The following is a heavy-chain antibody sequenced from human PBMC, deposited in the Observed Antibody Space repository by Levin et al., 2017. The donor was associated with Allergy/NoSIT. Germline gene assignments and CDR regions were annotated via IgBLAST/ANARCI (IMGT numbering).Heavy chain of an antibody. CDR2: ISASGGDT. CDR3: AKEGCSDGTCYPGS. D-gene: IGHD2-15*01. Sequence: LKISCAGSEFTFSRSAMSWVRQAPGKGLEWVSVISASGGDTYYADSVKGRFTISRDNSRNTLYLQMNSLRAEDTAVYYCAKEGCSDGTCYPGSWGQGTLVTVSS. J-gene: IGHJ5*02. V-gene: IGHV3-23*01. CDR1: EFTFSRSA.